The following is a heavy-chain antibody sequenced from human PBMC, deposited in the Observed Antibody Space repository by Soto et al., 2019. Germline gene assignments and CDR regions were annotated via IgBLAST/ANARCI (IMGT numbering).Heavy chain of an antibody. D-gene: IGHD2-15*01. CDR3: AKTAGRSVVVVAAGY. CDR1: GFTFSSYW. J-gene: IGHJ4*02. CDR2: IKQDGSET. V-gene: IGHV3-7*03. Sequence: GGSLRLSCAASGFTFSSYWMSWVRQAPGKGLEWVANIKQDGSETYYVDSVKGRFTISRDNPKNTLYLQMNSLRAEDTAVYYCAKTAGRSVVVVAAGYWGQGTLVTISS.